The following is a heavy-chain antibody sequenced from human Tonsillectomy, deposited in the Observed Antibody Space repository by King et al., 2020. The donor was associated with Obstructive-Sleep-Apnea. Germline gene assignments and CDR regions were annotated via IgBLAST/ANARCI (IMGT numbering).Heavy chain of an antibody. V-gene: IGHV1-58*01. Sequence: QLVQSGPEVKKPGTSVKVSCKASGFTFTSSAVQWVRQARGQRLEWIGWIVVGSGNTNYAQKFQERVTITRDMSTSTAYMELSSLRSEDTAVYYCAAEVASDGSYYGGADYWGQGTLVTVSS. CDR3: AAEVASDGSYYGGADY. CDR1: GFTFTSSA. J-gene: IGHJ4*02. CDR2: IVVGSGNT. D-gene: IGHD1-26*01.